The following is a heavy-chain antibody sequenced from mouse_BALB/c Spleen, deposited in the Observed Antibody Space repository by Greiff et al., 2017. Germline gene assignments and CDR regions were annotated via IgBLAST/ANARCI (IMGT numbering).Heavy chain of an antibody. Sequence: QVQLQQSGPGLVAPSQSLSITCTVSGFSLTGYGVNWVRQPPGKGLEWLGMIWGDGSTDYNSALKSRLSISKDNSKSQVFLKMNSLQTDDTARYYCARDRGYDYDGFAYWGQGTLVTVSA. CDR2: IWGDGST. D-gene: IGHD2-4*01. CDR1: GFSLTGYG. V-gene: IGHV2-6-7*01. CDR3: ARDRGYDYDGFAY. J-gene: IGHJ3*01.